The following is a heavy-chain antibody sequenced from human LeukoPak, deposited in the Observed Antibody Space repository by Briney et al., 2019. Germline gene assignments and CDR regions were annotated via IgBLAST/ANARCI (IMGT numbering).Heavy chain of an antibody. CDR3: AREGSRRDAFDI. V-gene: IGHV3-66*01. CDR2: FYSGGST. J-gene: IGHJ3*02. CDR1: GFTVSSNY. Sequence: PGGSLRLSCAASGFTVSSNYMSWVRQAPGKGLEWVSIFYSGGSTYYADSVKGRFTISRDNSKNTLYLQMNSLRGEDTAVYYCAREGSRRDAFDIWGQGTMVTVSS.